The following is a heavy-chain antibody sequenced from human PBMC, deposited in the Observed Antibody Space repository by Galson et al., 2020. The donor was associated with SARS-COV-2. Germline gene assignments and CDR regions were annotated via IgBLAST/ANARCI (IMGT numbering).Heavy chain of an antibody. V-gene: IGHV4-30-2*01. J-gene: IGHJ1*01. CDR1: GGSISGDGDA. D-gene: IGHD2-2*01. CDR3: VRTQAAYCSSFGCSFGLVS. CDR2: VSRSGRT. Sequence: TSETLSLTCTVSGGSISGDGDAWSWVRQPPGTGLEWIGYVSRSGRTYYNPSLKTRVSMSLDRSENQFSLELTSVTAADTALYYCVRTQAAYCSSFGCSFGLVSGGQGSVVTVSS.